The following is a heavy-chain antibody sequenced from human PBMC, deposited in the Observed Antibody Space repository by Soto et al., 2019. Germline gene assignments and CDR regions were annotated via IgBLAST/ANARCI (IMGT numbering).Heavy chain of an antibody. CDR3: ADGGEWSFNFEY. J-gene: IGHJ4*02. CDR2: ISGSGENT. CDR1: RFSFSIYA. D-gene: IGHD3-3*01. Sequence: EVQLLESGGGLVQPGGSLRLSCAASRFSFSIYAMSWVRQAPGKGLEWVCGISGSGENTYYADSVKGRFTISRDNSKNTLYLQMNNLRVEDKAVYYCADGGEWSFNFEYWGQGTLVTVFS. V-gene: IGHV3-23*01.